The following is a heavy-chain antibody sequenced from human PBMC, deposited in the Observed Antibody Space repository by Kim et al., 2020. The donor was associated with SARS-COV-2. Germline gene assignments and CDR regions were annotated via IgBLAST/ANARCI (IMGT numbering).Heavy chain of an antibody. D-gene: IGHD3-16*01. Sequence: GGSLRLSCAASGFTFSSYGMHWVRQAPGKGLEWVAVISYDGSNKYYADSVKGRFTISRDNSKNTLYLQMNSLRAEDTAVYYCAKDFLLGIGRNYFDYWG. CDR2: ISYDGSNK. CDR3: AKDFLLGIGRNYFDY. CDR1: GFTFSSYG. J-gene: IGHJ4*01. V-gene: IGHV3-30*18.